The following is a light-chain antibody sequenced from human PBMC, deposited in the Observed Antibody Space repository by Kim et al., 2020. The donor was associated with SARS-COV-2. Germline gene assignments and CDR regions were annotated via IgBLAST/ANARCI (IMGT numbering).Light chain of an antibody. CDR3: MIWHNSAVV. Sequence: LTCAFNSGIKIDSHKIYWYQQKQGSPPQFPLRYKSDSRNQQGSGVPSRFSGSKDGSANAGILVISGLQSEDEADYYCMIWHNSAVVFGGGTQLTVL. CDR2: YKSDSRN. CDR1: SGIKIDSHK. J-gene: IGLJ2*01. V-gene: IGLV5-45*01.